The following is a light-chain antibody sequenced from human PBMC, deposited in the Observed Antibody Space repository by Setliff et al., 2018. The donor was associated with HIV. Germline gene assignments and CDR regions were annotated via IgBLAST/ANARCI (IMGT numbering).Light chain of an antibody. Sequence: QSVLTQPASVSGSPGQSITISCTGTSSDVGASDSVSWYQQPPGEAPKLIIYDVYNRPSEDSYRFSGSKSGNTASLTISGLQAADDADYYCHSYTSSGSGVFGTGTKVTVL. J-gene: IGLJ1*01. V-gene: IGLV2-14*03. CDR2: DVY. CDR1: SSDVGASDS. CDR3: HSYTSSGSGV.